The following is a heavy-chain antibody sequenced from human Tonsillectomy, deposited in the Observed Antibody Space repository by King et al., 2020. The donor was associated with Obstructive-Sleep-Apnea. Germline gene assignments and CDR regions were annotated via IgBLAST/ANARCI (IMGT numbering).Heavy chain of an antibody. V-gene: IGHV3-11*06. CDR3: ARERGTLLV. CDR1: GFTFSDYY. Sequence: VQLVESGGGLVKPGGSLRLSCAASGFTFSDYYMTWIRQAPGKGLEWVSYISSSSTYTNYADSVKGRFTISRDNAQNSLYLDMNSLRAEDTAVYYCARERGTLLVWGQGTLVTVSS. D-gene: IGHD3-16*01. J-gene: IGHJ4*02. CDR2: ISSSSTYT.